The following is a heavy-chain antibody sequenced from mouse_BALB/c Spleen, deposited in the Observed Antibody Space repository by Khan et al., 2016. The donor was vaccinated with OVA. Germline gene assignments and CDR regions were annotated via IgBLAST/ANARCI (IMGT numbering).Heavy chain of an antibody. CDR3: ARRVLLLYWYFDV. J-gene: IGHJ1*01. CDR1: GYSITSDYA. V-gene: IGHV3-2*02. D-gene: IGHD1-1*01. Sequence: EVQLQESEPGLVKPSQSLSLTCTVTGYSITSDYAWNWIRQFPGNKLEWMGYISYSGSTYYNPSLKSRISVTRDTSKNQFFLQLNSVTTEDTATYYCARRVLLLYWYFDVWGAGTTVTVSS. CDR2: ISYSGST.